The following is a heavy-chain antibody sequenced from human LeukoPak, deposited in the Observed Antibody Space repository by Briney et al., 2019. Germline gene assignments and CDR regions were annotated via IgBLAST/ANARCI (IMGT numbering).Heavy chain of an antibody. CDR2: IYFSGST. Sequence: NSSETLSLTCTVSGRSINGYYWSWIRQPPGMGPEWLGYIYFSGSTNYNPSLKSRVTISLDTSKNHRSLRLSSVTAAVSAVYYCASSKAVAGTPFDSWGQGTLVTVSS. CDR1: GRSINGYY. V-gene: IGHV4-59*01. D-gene: IGHD6-19*01. J-gene: IGHJ4*02. CDR3: ASSKAVAGTPFDS.